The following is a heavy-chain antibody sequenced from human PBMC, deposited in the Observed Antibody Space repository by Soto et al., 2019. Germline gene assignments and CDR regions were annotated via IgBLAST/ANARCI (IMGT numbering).Heavy chain of an antibody. J-gene: IGHJ4*02. CDR2: IYHSGST. D-gene: IGHD3-22*01. CDR1: GGSICSSNW. Sequence: PSETLSLTCAVSGGSICSSNWWGWVRQPPGKGLEWIGEIYHSGSTNYNPSLKSRVTISVDKSKNQFSLKLSSVTAADTAVYYCASKNAVVRDFDYWGQGTLVTVSS. CDR3: ASKNAVVRDFDY. V-gene: IGHV4-4*02.